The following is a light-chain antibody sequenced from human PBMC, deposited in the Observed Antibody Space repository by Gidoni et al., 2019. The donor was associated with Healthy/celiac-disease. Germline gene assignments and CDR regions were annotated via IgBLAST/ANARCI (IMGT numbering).Light chain of an antibody. V-gene: IGKV1-33*01. CDR1: QDISNY. J-gene: IGKJ4*01. CDR3: QQYDNLPLLT. CDR2: DAT. Sequence: DIQMTQSPSSLSASVGERVNITCQARQDISNYLNWYQQKPGKAPKHLIYDATNLETGVTSRFSGSGSWTDFTFTISSLQPEDIATYYCQQYDNLPLLTFGGXTKVEIK.